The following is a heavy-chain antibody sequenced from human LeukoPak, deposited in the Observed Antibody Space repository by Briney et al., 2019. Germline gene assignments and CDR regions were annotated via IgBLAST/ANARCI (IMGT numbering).Heavy chain of an antibody. CDR1: GGTFSSSSYH. D-gene: IGHD6-6*01. CDR3: ARHRGAISIAAPIRY. J-gene: IGHJ4*02. V-gene: IGHV4-39*01. Sequence: SETLNLTCTVSGGTFSSSSYHWVWLRPPPGQELEWIGSIYYSGSTYYNPSLKSRFTISVDTSKNQFSLKLSSVTAADTAVYYCARHRGAISIAAPIRYWGQGTLVTVSS. CDR2: IYYSGST.